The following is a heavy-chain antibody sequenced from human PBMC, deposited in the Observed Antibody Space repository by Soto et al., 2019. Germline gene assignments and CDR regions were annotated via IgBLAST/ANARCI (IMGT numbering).Heavy chain of an antibody. Sequence: SETLSLTCTVSGGSISSGGYYWSWIRQHPGKGLEWIGYIYYSGSTYYNPSLKSRVTISVDTSKNQFSLKLSSVTAADTAVYYCAREALAAAGTYWFDPWGQGTLVTVSS. CDR2: IYYSGST. CDR3: AREALAAAGTYWFDP. CDR1: GGSISSGGYY. V-gene: IGHV4-31*03. D-gene: IGHD6-13*01. J-gene: IGHJ5*02.